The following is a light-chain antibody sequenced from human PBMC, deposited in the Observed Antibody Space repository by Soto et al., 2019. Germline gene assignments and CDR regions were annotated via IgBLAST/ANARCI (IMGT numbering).Light chain of an antibody. CDR2: LEGSGSY. CDR1: SGHSTYI. V-gene: IGLV4-60*02. CDR3: ETWDTNVVV. J-gene: IGLJ2*01. Sequence: QPVLTQSSSASASLGSSVKLTCTLSSGHSTYIIAWHQQQPGKVPRYLMKLEGSGSYNKGSGIPDRFSGSSSGADRYLTISNLQFEDEADYYCETWDTNVVVFGGGTKLTVL.